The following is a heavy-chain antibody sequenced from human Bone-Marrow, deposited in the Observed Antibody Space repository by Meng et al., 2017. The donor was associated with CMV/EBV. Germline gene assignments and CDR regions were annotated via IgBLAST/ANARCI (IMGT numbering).Heavy chain of an antibody. CDR2: INSDGSST. J-gene: IGHJ6*04. Sequence: ETLSFTCAAPGFIFSSYWMHWVRQAPGKGLVWVSRINSDGSSTSYADSVKGRFTISRDNAKNTLYLQMNSLRAEDTAVYYCARDAWCSSTSCYAYYYYCMDVWGEGTTVTVSS. D-gene: IGHD2-2*01. CDR3: ARDAWCSSTSCYAYYYYCMDV. V-gene: IGHV3-74*01. CDR1: GFIFSSYW.